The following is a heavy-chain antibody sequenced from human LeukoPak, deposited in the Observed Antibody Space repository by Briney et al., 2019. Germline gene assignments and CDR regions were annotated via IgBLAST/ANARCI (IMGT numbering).Heavy chain of an antibody. Sequence: PGGSLTLPCAASGFFFSNYGMHWVRQAPGKGLVWVSRVNSDGRFTKYADSVKGRFTISRDNAKNTLYLQMNSLRAEDTAMYYCVRSDWFDNWGQGTLVTVSS. J-gene: IGHJ5*02. CDR3: VRSDWFDN. CDR1: GFFFSNYG. V-gene: IGHV3-74*03. CDR2: VNSDGRFT.